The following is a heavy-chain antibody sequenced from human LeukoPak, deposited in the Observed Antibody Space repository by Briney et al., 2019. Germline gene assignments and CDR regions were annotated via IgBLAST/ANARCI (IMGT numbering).Heavy chain of an antibody. CDR2: IYYSGST. J-gene: IGHJ4*02. CDR3: ARVSRGELLLIDY. V-gene: IGHV4-30-4*08. D-gene: IGHD1-26*01. CDR1: GGSISSGDYY. Sequence: SQTLPLTCTVSGGSISSGDYYWSWIRQPPGKGLEWIGYIYYSGSTYYNPSLKSRVTISVDTSKNQFSLKLSSVTAADTAVYYCARVSRGELLLIDYWGQGTLVTVSS.